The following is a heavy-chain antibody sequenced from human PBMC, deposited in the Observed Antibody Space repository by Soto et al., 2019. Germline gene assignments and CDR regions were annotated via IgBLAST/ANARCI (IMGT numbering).Heavy chain of an antibody. D-gene: IGHD6-13*01. Sequence: SLILSCAASGFTFSSYGMHWVRQAPGKGLEWVAVIWYDGSNKYYADSVKGRFTISRDNSKNTLYLQMNSLRAEDTAVYYCARDRDSSSWFDPWGQGTLVTVSS. CDR3: ARDRDSSSWFDP. J-gene: IGHJ5*02. V-gene: IGHV3-33*01. CDR2: IWYDGSNK. CDR1: GFTFSSYG.